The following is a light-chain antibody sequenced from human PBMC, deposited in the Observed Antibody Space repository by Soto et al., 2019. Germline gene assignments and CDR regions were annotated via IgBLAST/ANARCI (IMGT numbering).Light chain of an antibody. CDR2: DVS. CDR3: CSYAGSYTLV. Sequence: QSVLTQPRSVSGSPGQSVTISCTGTSSDVGGYNYVSLYQQHPGKAPKLMIYDVSKRPSGVPDRFSGSKSGNTASLTISGLQAEAEADYYCCSYAGSYTLVFGGGTKLTVL. V-gene: IGLV2-11*01. J-gene: IGLJ2*01. CDR1: SSDVGGYNY.